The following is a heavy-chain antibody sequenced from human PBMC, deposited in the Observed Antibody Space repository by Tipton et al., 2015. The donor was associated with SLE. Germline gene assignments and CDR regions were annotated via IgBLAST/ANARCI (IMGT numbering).Heavy chain of an antibody. CDR3: ARARGYSGYDWADAFDI. D-gene: IGHD5-12*01. CDR2: IKQDGSEK. V-gene: IGHV3-7*01. J-gene: IGHJ3*02. Sequence: SLRLSCAASGFTFSSYEMNWVRQAPGKGLEWVANIKQDGSEKYYVDSVKGRFTISRDNAKNSLYLQMNSLRAEDTAVYYCARARGYSGYDWADAFDIWGQGTMVTVSS. CDR1: GFTFSSYE.